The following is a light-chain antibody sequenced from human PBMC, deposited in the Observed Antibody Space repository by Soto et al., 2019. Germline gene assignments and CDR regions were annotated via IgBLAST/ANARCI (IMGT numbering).Light chain of an antibody. CDR2: RNN. CDR3: AYWDEGRTGYV. Sequence: QSVLTQPPSASGTPGQRVTISCSGSNSNIGRNTVNWYQQLPGTAPKLLIYRNNQRPSGVPDRFSGSKSGTSASLAISGLQSDDEADYYCAYWDEGRTGYVFGTGNKVTVL. CDR1: NSNIGRNT. V-gene: IGLV1-44*01. J-gene: IGLJ1*01.